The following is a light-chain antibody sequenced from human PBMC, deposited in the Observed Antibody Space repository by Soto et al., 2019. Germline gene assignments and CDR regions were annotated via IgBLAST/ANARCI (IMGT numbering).Light chain of an antibody. CDR1: QSVSIN. CDR2: GAS. J-gene: IGKJ1*01. V-gene: IGKV3D-15*01. CDR3: QQYNTWPRA. Sequence: EIVMTQSPATLSVSPGERATLSCRASQSVSINLAWYQQKPGQAPRLLIYGASTRATGIPARFSGSGSGTEFTLTISSLQSEDFAVYYCQQYNTWPRAFGQGTKVEIK.